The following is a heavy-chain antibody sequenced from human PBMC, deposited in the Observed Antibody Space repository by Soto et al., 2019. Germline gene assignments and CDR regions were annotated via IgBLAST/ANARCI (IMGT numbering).Heavy chain of an antibody. D-gene: IGHD6-19*01. Sequence: GGSLRLSCAASGFTFSSYGMHWVRQAPGKGLEWVAVIWYDGSNKYYADSVKGRFTISRDNSKNTLYLQMNSLRAEDTAVYYCARERGKQWLAYYYGMDVWGQGTTVTV. CDR3: ARERGKQWLAYYYGMDV. V-gene: IGHV3-33*01. CDR1: GFTFSSYG. CDR2: IWYDGSNK. J-gene: IGHJ6*02.